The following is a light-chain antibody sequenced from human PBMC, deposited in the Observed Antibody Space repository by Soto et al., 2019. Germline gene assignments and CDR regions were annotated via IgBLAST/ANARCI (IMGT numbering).Light chain of an antibody. Sequence: ETVFAQSPGTLSLSPGERATLSYRASQSVSFSQLAWYQQKPGQAPRLLIYGASSRATGIPDRLSGSGSGTDFTLTIRSLQPDDFATYYCQQYNNYSTFGQGTKVDIK. V-gene: IGKV3-20*01. CDR3: QQYNNYST. J-gene: IGKJ1*01. CDR1: QSVSFSQ. CDR2: GAS.